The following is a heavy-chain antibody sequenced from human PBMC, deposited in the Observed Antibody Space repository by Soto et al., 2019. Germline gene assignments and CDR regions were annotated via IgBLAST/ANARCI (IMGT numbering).Heavy chain of an antibody. D-gene: IGHD6-19*01. J-gene: IGHJ6*02. CDR2: IKQDGSEK. Sequence: GSLRLSCAASGFTFSSYWMSWVRQAPGKGLEWVANIKQDGSEKYYVDSVKGRFTISRDNAKNSLYLQMNSLRAEDTAVYYCARKVAGRIYYYYGMDVWGQGTTVTVSS. CDR3: ARKVAGRIYYYYGMDV. CDR1: GFTFSSYW. V-gene: IGHV3-7*05.